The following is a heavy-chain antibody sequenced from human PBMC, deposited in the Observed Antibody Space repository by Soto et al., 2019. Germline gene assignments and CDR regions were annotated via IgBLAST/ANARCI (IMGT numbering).Heavy chain of an antibody. J-gene: IGHJ4*02. CDR1: GGSISPYY. CDR3: ARGSPMCSSFPLDY. Sequence: QVQLQESGPGLVKPSETLSLTCTVSGGSISPYYWSWIRQPPGKGLEWIGYIYYTGSTNYNASLRSRVTISQDTSKNQFSLKLNSVTAADTAVYYCARGSPMCSSFPLDYWGQGTLVAVSS. D-gene: IGHD6-6*01. V-gene: IGHV4-59*01. CDR2: IYYTGST.